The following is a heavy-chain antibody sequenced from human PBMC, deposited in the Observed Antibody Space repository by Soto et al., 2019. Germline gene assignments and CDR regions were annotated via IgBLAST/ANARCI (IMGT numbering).Heavy chain of an antibody. D-gene: IGHD3-16*02. CDR2: IWYDGSNK. J-gene: IGHJ6*02. Sequence: QVQLVESGGGVVQPGRSLRLSCAASGFTFSSYGMHWVRQAPGKGLEWVAVIWYDGSNKYYVDSVKGRFTISRDNSKNTLYLQMNSLRAEDTAVYYCARDNYDYVWGSYRNYGMDVWGQGTTVTVSS. CDR3: ARDNYDYVWGSYRNYGMDV. CDR1: GFTFSSYG. V-gene: IGHV3-33*01.